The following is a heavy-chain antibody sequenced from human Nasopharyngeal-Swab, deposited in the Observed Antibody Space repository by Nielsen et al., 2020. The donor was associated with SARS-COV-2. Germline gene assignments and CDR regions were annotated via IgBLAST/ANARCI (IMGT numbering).Heavy chain of an antibody. CDR2: INHSGST. J-gene: IGHJ5*02. CDR3: ARGTPYCSSTSCYSWFDP. Sequence: SQTLSLTCAVYGGPFSGYQWSWIRQPPGKGLEWIGEINHSGSTNYNPSLKSRVNISVDTSKNQFSLKLSSVTAADTAVYYCARGTPYCSSTSCYSWFDPWGQGTLVTVSS. V-gene: IGHV4-34*01. D-gene: IGHD2-2*01. CDR1: GGPFSGYQ.